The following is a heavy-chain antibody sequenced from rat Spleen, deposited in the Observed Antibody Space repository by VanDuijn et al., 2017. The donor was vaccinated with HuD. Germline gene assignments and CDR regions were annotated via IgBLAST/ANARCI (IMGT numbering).Heavy chain of an antibody. CDR2: IIYDGSRT. D-gene: IGHD1-1*01. V-gene: IGHV5S10*01. J-gene: IGHJ2*01. Sequence: EVQLVESGGGLVQPGRSLKLSCSVSGFTFSNFDMAWVRQAPTKGLEWVATIIYDGSRTYYRDSVKGRFTISRNIAKNTLYLQMDSLRSEDTATYYCATTPLYYSADPYYFDYWGQGVMVTVSS. CDR3: ATTPLYYSADPYYFDY. CDR1: GFTFSNFD.